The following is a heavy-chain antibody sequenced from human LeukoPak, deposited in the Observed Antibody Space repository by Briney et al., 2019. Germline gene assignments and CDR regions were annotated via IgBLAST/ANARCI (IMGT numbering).Heavy chain of an antibody. D-gene: IGHD4-23*01. V-gene: IGHV3-7*01. J-gene: IGHJ4*02. CDR2: IKQDGSEK. CDR3: ARDRVGLLRDY. Sequence: GGPLSPSWPPPDSTLVSYWMGWSRQPQGRGLKGGANIKQDGSEKYYVDSVKGRFTISRDNAKNSLYLQMNSLRAEDTAVYYCARDRVGLLRDYWGQGTLVTVSS. CDR1: DSTLVSYW.